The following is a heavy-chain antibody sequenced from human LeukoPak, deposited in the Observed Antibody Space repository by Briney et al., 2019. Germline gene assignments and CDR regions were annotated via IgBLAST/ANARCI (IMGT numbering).Heavy chain of an antibody. CDR1: GFTFSSYA. D-gene: IGHD4-23*01. CDR2: ISGSGGST. CDR3: AKDLIGGNSPIDY. J-gene: IGHJ4*02. V-gene: IGHV3-23*01. Sequence: GGSLTLSCAASGFTFSSYAMSWVRQAPGKGLEWVSAISGSGGSTYYTDSVKGRFTISRDNSKNTLYLQMNSLRAEDTAVYYCAKDLIGGNSPIDYWGQGTLVTVSS.